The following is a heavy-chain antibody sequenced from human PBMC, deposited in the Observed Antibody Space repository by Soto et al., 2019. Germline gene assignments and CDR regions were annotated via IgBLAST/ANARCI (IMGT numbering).Heavy chain of an antibody. Sequence: GGSLRLSCAASGFTVSSNYMSWVRQAPGKGLEWVSVIYSGGSTYYADSVKGRFTISRDNSKNTLYLQMNSLRAEDTAVYYCARDGDGRMTTNPYYYNGMDAWGPGTTVTVSS. CDR3: ARDGDGRMTTNPYYYNGMDA. J-gene: IGHJ6*02. V-gene: IGHV3-53*01. CDR2: IYSGGST. D-gene: IGHD4-4*01. CDR1: GFTVSSNY.